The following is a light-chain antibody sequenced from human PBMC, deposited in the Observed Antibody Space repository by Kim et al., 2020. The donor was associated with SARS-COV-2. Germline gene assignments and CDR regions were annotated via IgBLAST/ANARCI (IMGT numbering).Light chain of an antibody. J-gene: IGLJ3*02. CDR1: SLRSYY. V-gene: IGLV3-19*01. Sequence: SSELTQDPAVSVALGQTVRITCQGDSLRSYYASWYQQKPGQAPVLVIYAKNNRPSGIPDRFSGSSSGNTASLTIPGAQAEDEADYYCNSRDSSGDHLVFGGGTQLTVL. CDR2: AKN. CDR3: NSRDSSGDHLV.